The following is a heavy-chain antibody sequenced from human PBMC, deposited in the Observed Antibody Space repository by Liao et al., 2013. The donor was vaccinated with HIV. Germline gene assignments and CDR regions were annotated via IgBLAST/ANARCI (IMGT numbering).Heavy chain of an antibody. Sequence: QVQLQESGPGLVKPSETLSLTCTVSGGSISSYYWSWIRQPAGKGLEWIGSISYSGSTYYNPSLKSRVTILVDTSKNQFSLKLTSVTAADTAVYYCARPDGRFDYWGQGTLVTVSS. CDR3: ARPDGRFDY. J-gene: IGHJ4*02. CDR1: GGSISSYY. V-gene: IGHV4-4*07. D-gene: IGHD3/OR15-3a*01. CDR2: ISYSGST.